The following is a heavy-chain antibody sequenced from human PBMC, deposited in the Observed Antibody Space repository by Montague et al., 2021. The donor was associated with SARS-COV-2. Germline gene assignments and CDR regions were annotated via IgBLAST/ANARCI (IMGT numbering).Heavy chain of an antibody. V-gene: IGHV4-59*08. CDR2: IFYNGYT. J-gene: IGHJ3*01. D-gene: IGHD3-16*01. Sequence: SETLSLTCTVSGGTVRDYYWNWIRQTPGKGLEWIGYIFYNGYTKYNPSLESRVTLSVDTPGNQFFLSLRSVTASDTATYFCARHGGDGGSSSSFDVWGQGTMATVSS. CDR3: ARHGGDGGSSSSFDV. CDR1: GGTVRDYY.